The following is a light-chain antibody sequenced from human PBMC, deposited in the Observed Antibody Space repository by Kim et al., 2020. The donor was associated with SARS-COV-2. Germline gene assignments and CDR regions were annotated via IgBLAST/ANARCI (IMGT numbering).Light chain of an antibody. J-gene: IGLJ2*01. V-gene: IGLV3-1*01. Sequence: SVSPGQTASITCSGDKLGDKYACWYQQKPGQSPVLVIYQDSKRPSGIPERFSGSNSGNTATLTIGGNQVMDEADYYCQAWDSSTVVFGGGTKLTVL. CDR2: QDS. CDR1: KLGDKY. CDR3: QAWDSSTVV.